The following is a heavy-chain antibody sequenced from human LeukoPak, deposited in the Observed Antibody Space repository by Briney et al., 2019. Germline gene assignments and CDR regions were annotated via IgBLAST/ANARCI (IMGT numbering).Heavy chain of an antibody. J-gene: IGHJ4*02. CDR1: GGSISSGSYY. Sequence: SQTLSLTCTVSGGSISSGSYYWSWIRQPAGKGLEWIGRIYTSGSTNYNPSLKSRVTISVDTSKNQFSLKLSSVTAADTAVYYCAREIMSHFDYWGQGTLVTVSS. CDR3: AREIMSHFDY. CDR2: IYTSGST. D-gene: IGHD2-8*01. V-gene: IGHV4-61*02.